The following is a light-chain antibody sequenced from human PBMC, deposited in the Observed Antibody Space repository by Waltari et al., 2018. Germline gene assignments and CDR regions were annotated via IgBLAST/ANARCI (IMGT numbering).Light chain of an antibody. J-gene: IGLJ2*01. CDR1: NSDLGCYKY. Sequence: QSALTQPASVSGSPGQSITISCTRANSDLGCYKYTSWYQQRPGKAPKLIIYEVSNRPSGVSNRFSGSKSGNTASLTISGLQAEDEADYYCSSYTSSSTSVLFGGGTKLTVV. CDR2: EVS. V-gene: IGLV2-14*01. CDR3: SSYTSSSTSVL.